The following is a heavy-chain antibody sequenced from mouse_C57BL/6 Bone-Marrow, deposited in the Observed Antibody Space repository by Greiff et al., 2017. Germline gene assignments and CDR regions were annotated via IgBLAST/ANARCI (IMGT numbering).Heavy chain of an antibody. D-gene: IGHD2-3*01. Sequence: VQLQQPGTVLARPGASVKMSCKTSGYTFTSYWMHWVKQRPGQGLEWIGAIYPANSDTSYNQKFKGKAKLTVVTSASPAYMELSSLPNEAAADYCCTGACDGYHWFFDYWGQGTTVTVSA. J-gene: IGHJ2*01. CDR3: TGACDGYHWFFDY. V-gene: IGHV1-5*01. CDR2: IYPANSDT. CDR1: GYTFTSYW.